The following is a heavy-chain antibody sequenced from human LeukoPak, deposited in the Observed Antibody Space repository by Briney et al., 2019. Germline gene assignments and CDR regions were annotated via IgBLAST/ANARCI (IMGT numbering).Heavy chain of an antibody. CDR1: GYTFTSYD. J-gene: IGHJ5*02. V-gene: IGHV1-8*01. CDR2: MNPNSGNT. D-gene: IGHD3-3*01. CDR3: ARGAERITIFGVVISTNWFDP. Sequence: EASVKVSCKASGYTFTSYDISWVRQATGQGLEWMGWMNPNSGNTGYAQKFQGRVTMTRNTSISTAYMELSSLRSEDTAVYYCARGAERITIFGVVISTNWFDPWGQGTLVTVSS.